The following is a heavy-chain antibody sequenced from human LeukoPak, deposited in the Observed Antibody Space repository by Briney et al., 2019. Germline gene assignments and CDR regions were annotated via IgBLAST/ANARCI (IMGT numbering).Heavy chain of an antibody. V-gene: IGHV3-9*01. D-gene: IGHD6-19*01. CDR3: AKDQAGEYFDY. J-gene: IGHJ4*02. Sequence: GGSLRLSCAASGFTFDDYAMHWVRQAPGKGLEWVSGISWNTGSIGYADSVKGRFTISRDNSKNTLYLQMNSLRAEDTAVYYCAKDQAGEYFDYWGQGTLVTVSS. CDR1: GFTFDDYA. CDR2: ISWNTGSI.